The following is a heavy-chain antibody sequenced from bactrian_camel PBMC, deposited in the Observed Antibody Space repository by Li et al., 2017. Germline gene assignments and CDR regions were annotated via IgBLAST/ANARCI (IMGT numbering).Heavy chain of an antibody. Sequence: VQLVESGGGTVQAGGSLNLSCVASGDTYNANCLGRFRMAPGKEREGVAALYTSGIIHYRLSVKGRFTISRDNAKNTLYLQLDSLKTEDTALYYCAGEEWRGSFKRRCGTKYWGQGTQVTVS. CDR1: GDTYNANC. D-gene: IGHD2*01. CDR3: AGEEWRGSFKRRCGTKY. CDR2: LYTSGII. V-gene: IGHV3S53*01. J-gene: IGHJ4*01.